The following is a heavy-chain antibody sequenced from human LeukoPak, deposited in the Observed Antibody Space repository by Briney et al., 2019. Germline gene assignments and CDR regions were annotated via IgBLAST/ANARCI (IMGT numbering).Heavy chain of an antibody. Sequence: PSETLSLTCTVSGGSINSDYWGWIRQPPEKTLEWIGFVYYSGSTDYNPSLKSRVTISVDTSKNQFSLKLSSVTAADTAAYYCARAFWSGPLDYWGQGTLVTVSS. CDR2: VYYSGST. J-gene: IGHJ4*02. V-gene: IGHV4-59*01. CDR3: ARAFWSGPLDY. CDR1: GGSINSDY. D-gene: IGHD3-3*01.